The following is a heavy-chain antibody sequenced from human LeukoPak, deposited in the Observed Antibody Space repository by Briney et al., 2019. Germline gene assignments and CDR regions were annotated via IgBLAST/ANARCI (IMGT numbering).Heavy chain of an antibody. D-gene: IGHD6-13*01. CDR1: GFTFSSYS. Sequence: GGSLRLSCAASGFTFSSYSMNWVRQAPGKGLEWVSYISSSSSTIYYADSVKGRFTISRDNSKNTLYLQMNSLRAEDTAVYYCAKEGKSSWYAGYYYYMDVWGKGTTVTISS. J-gene: IGHJ6*03. CDR3: AKEGKSSWYAGYYYYMDV. CDR2: ISSSSSTI. V-gene: IGHV3-48*01.